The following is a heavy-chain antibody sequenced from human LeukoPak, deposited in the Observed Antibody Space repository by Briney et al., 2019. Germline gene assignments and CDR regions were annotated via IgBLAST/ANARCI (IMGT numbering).Heavy chain of an antibody. D-gene: IGHD5-12*01. V-gene: IGHV1-69*13. CDR1: GGTFSSYA. Sequence: GASVKVSCKASGGTFSSYAISWVRQAPGQGLEWMGGIIPIFGTANYAQKFQGRVTITADESTSTAYMELSSLRSEDTAVYYCARDRWGRGYSGYYCMDVWGQGTTVTVSS. J-gene: IGHJ6*02. CDR2: IIPIFGTA. CDR3: ARDRWGRGYSGYYCMDV.